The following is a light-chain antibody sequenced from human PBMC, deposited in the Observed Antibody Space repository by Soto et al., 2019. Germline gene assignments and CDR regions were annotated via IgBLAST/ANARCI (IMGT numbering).Light chain of an antibody. V-gene: IGKV3-15*01. CDR2: GAS. Sequence: EVVITQSPATLSLSPGDRATLSCRASQTVRSNLAWYQQKSGQAPRVLIHGASTRATGVPDRFSGSGSGTDLTLTISSLQSEDFAVYYCQQYNDWPRTFGQGTKVDIK. J-gene: IGKJ1*01. CDR3: QQYNDWPRT. CDR1: QTVRSN.